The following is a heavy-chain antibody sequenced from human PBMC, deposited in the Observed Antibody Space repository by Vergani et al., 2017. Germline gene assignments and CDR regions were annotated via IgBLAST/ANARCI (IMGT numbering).Heavy chain of an antibody. Sequence: EVQLLESGGGLVQPGGSLRLSCAASGFTFSSYAMSWVRQAPGKGLEWVSAISGSGGSTYYADSVKGRLTISRDNSKNTLYLQMNSLRAEDTAVYYCAKDLPGISYYYDSSGYDLGTQALDYWGQGTLVTVSS. CDR3: AKDLPGISYYYDSSGYDLGTQALDY. V-gene: IGHV3-23*01. J-gene: IGHJ4*02. CDR2: ISGSGGST. D-gene: IGHD3-22*01. CDR1: GFTFSSYA.